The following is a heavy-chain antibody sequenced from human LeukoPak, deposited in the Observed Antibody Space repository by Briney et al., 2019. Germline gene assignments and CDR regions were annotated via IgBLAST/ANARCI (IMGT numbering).Heavy chain of an antibody. J-gene: IGHJ3*02. CDR1: GFTFRNYW. Sequence: PSGGSLRLSCAASGFTFRNYWMSWVRQAPGKGLEWVANIKQDGSEKHYVDSVKGRFTISRDNAKNSLYLQMNSLRAEDTAVYYCARGFPAVVVIAADGGFDIWGQGTMVTVSS. V-gene: IGHV3-7*01. CDR2: IKQDGSEK. CDR3: ARGFPAVVVIAADGGFDI. D-gene: IGHD2-21*01.